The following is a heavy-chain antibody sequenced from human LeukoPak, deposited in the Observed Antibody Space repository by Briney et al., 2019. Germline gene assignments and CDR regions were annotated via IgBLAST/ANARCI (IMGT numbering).Heavy chain of an antibody. J-gene: IGHJ4*02. V-gene: IGHV3-48*02. Sequence: PGGSLRLSCAASGFPFRSYTMNWVRQAPGKGLEWLSYISSSSSPIYYADSVKGRFTISRDNAKNSLYLQMNSLRDEDTAVYYCATEDSGRSHWGQGTLVTVSS. CDR3: ATEDSGRSH. CDR1: GFPFRSYT. D-gene: IGHD6-19*01. CDR2: ISSSSSPI.